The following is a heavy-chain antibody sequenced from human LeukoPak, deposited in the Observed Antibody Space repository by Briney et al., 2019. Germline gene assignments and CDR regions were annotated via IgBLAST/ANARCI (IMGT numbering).Heavy chain of an antibody. D-gene: IGHD6-6*01. Sequence: SVKVSCKASGYTFTSYGISWVRQAPGQGLEWMGGIIPIFGTANYAQKFQGRVTITADESTSTAYMELSSLRSEDTAVYYCAGDRYSSSSYFDYWGQGTLVTVSS. V-gene: IGHV1-69*13. CDR2: IIPIFGTA. CDR3: AGDRYSSSSYFDY. J-gene: IGHJ4*02. CDR1: GYTFTSYG.